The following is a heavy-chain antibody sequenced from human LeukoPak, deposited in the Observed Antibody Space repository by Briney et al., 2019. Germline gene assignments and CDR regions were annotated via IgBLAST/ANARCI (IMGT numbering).Heavy chain of an antibody. J-gene: IGHJ4*02. V-gene: IGHV4-59*12. Sequence: SETLSLTCTVSGGSISSYYWSWIRQPPGKGLEWIGYIYYSGSTNYNPSLKSRVTISVDTSKNQFSLKLSSVTAADTAVYYCARSVAGPMAFDYWGQGTLVTVSS. CDR1: GGSISSYY. CDR3: ARSVAGPMAFDY. D-gene: IGHD6-19*01. CDR2: IYYSGST.